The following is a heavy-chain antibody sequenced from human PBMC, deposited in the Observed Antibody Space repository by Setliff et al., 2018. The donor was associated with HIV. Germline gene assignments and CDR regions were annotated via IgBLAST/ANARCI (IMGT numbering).Heavy chain of an antibody. CDR2: ISAYNGNT. Sequence: ASVKVSCKASGYTFTSYGISWVRQAPGQGLEWMGWISAYNGNTNYAQKLQGRVTMTTDTSTSTAYMELRSLRSDDTAVYYCAREGLLVTTVGGAYWYHGMDVWGQGTTVTVSS. CDR1: GYTFTSYG. CDR3: AREGLLVTTVGGAYWYHGMDV. J-gene: IGHJ6*02. D-gene: IGHD4-17*01. V-gene: IGHV1-18*01.